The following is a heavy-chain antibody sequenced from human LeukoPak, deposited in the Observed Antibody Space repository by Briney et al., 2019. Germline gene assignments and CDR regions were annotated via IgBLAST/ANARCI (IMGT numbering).Heavy chain of an antibody. Sequence: GGSLRLSCAASGFSFSVYWMSWVRQAPGRGLEWVANIKPDGSEENYGDSVKGRFIISRDNSKNTLYLQMNSLRAEDTAVYYCARDEGPFDYWGQGTLVTVSS. CDR3: ARDEGPFDY. CDR2: IKPDGSEE. CDR1: GFSFSVYW. V-gene: IGHV3-7*01. J-gene: IGHJ4*02.